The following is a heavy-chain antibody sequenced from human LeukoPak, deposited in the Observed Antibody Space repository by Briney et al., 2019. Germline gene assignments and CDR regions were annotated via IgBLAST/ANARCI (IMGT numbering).Heavy chain of an antibody. CDR1: GYTFTSYG. J-gene: IGHJ6*02. V-gene: IGHV1-18*01. Sequence: GASVKVSCKASGYTFTSYGISWVRQAPGQGLEWMGWISAYNGNTNYAQKLQGRVTMTTDTSTSTAYMELRSLRSDDTAVYYCARDSSDTAMVPSYYYYGMDVWGQGTTVTVSS. CDR2: ISAYNGNT. CDR3: ARDSSDTAMVPSYYYYGMDV. D-gene: IGHD5-18*01.